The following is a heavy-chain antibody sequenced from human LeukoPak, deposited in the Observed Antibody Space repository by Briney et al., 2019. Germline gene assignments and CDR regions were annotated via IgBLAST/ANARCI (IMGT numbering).Heavy chain of an antibody. Sequence: PGGSLRLSCAASGCTFSSYWMSWVREAPGKGLEWVANINQDGSEKYYADSVKGRFTISRDNAKNSLYLQMNSLRAEDTAVYYCARARYSYGYWAYFDYWGQGTLVTVSS. CDR3: ARARYSYGYWAYFDY. D-gene: IGHD5-18*01. J-gene: IGHJ4*02. V-gene: IGHV3-7*01. CDR2: INQDGSEK. CDR1: GCTFSSYW.